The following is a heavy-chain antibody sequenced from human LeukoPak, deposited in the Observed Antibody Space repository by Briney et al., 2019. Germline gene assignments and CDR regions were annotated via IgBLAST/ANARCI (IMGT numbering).Heavy chain of an antibody. V-gene: IGHV4-34*01. CDR1: GGSFSGYY. CDR3: ARGRELWLLSY. D-gene: IGHD5-18*01. Sequence: PSETLSLTCAVYGGSFSGYYWSWIRQPPGKGREWIGEINHSGSTIYNPSLKSRVTISVDTSKNQFSLKLSSVTAADTAVYYCARGRELWLLSYWGQGTLVTVSS. J-gene: IGHJ4*02. CDR2: INHSGST.